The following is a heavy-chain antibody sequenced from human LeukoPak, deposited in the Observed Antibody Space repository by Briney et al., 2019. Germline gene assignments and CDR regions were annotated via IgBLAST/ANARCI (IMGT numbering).Heavy chain of an antibody. D-gene: IGHD2-21*02. CDR3: ARDGGDASFDY. Sequence: ASETLSLTCAVSGGSISSGGYSWSWIRQPPGKGLEWTGYIYHSGSTYYNPSLKSRVTISVDRSKNQFSLKLSSVTAADTAVYYCARDGGDASFDYWGQGTLVTVSS. V-gene: IGHV4-30-2*01. CDR2: IYHSGST. CDR1: GGSISSGGYS. J-gene: IGHJ4*02.